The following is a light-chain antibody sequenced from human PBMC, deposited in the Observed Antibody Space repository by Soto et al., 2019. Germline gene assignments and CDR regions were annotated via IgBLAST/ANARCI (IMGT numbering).Light chain of an antibody. CDR2: GNS. CDR1: SSNIGAGYD. J-gene: IGLJ2*01. Sequence: QSVLTQPPSVSGSPGQRVTISCTVSSSNIGAGYDVHWYQQLPGTAPKLLIYGNSNRPSGVPDRFSCSKSGTSASLAITGLQAEDEADYYCQYYDSSLSVVFGGGTKLTVL. CDR3: QYYDSSLSVV. V-gene: IGLV1-40*01.